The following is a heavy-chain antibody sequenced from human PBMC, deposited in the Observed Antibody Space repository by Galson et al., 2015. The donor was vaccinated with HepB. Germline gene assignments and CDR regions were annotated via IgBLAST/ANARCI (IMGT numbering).Heavy chain of an antibody. Sequence: ETLSLTCAVYGGFFSGYYWTWIRQPPGKGLEWIGYAYSSGSTDYNPSLKSRVTISLDTSKNQFSLKLSSVTAADTAVYYCARRFHSYDFRSGSYTYNFDYWGQGTLVTVSS. CDR1: GGFFSGYY. CDR2: AYSSGST. V-gene: IGHV4-59*01. J-gene: IGHJ4*02. D-gene: IGHD3-3*01. CDR3: ARRFHSYDFRSGSYTYNFDY.